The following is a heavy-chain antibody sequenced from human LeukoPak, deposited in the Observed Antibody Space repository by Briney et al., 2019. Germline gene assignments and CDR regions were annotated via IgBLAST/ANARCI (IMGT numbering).Heavy chain of an antibody. D-gene: IGHD3-3*01. V-gene: IGHV3-23*01. CDR3: AKSAPKTYYDFWSGPPIYMDV. CDR1: GFTFSSYA. J-gene: IGHJ6*03. CDR2: ISGSGGST. Sequence: PGGSLRLSCAASGFTFSSYAMSWVRQAPGQGLEWVSAISGSGGSTYYADSVKGRFTISRDNSKNTLYLQMNSLRAEDTAVYYCAKSAPKTYYDFWSGPPIYMDVWGKGTTVTVSS.